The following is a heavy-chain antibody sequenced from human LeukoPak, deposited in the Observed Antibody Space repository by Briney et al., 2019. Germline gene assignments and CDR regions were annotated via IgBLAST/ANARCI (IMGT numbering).Heavy chain of an antibody. V-gene: IGHV3-53*01. D-gene: IGHD2/OR15-2a*01. Sequence: GGSLRLSCAVSGFIVSSRYMSWVRRAPGKGLEWVSVLYSGGNTYYADSVKGRFSISRDNSKNTLYLEMNSLRVEDKAIYYCGSRARSFQNWGQGTLVAVPS. CDR3: GSRARSFQN. CDR2: LYSGGNT. J-gene: IGHJ4*02. CDR1: GFIVSSRY.